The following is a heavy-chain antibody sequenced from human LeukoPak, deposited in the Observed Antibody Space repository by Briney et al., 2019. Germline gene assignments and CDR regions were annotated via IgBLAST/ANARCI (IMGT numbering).Heavy chain of an antibody. CDR3: ARRGAEQGNGLDV. D-gene: IGHD1-26*01. J-gene: IGHJ6*02. V-gene: IGHV3-23*05. CDR1: GFSCRIYV. Sequence: GGSLRLSCVCSGFSCRIYVMTWVRQAPGKGLEWVSTINNGGSSTWYADSVKGRFTMSRDNSKTTVSLQMESLRAEDTAVYYCARRGAEQGNGLDVWGQGTTVAASS. CDR2: INNGGSST.